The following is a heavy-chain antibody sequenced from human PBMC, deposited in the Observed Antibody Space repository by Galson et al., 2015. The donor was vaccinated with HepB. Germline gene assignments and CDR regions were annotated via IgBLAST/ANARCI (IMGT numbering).Heavy chain of an antibody. Sequence: SVKVSCKASGYTFTSYDINWVRQATGQGLEWMGWMNPNSGNTGYAQKFQGRVTMTRNTSISTAYMELSSLRSEDTAVYYCARVKPTVVLVVYARGWFDPWGQGTLVTVSS. CDR3: ARVKPTVVLVVYARGWFDP. D-gene: IGHD2-8*02. V-gene: IGHV1-8*01. CDR2: MNPNSGNT. J-gene: IGHJ5*02. CDR1: GYTFTSYD.